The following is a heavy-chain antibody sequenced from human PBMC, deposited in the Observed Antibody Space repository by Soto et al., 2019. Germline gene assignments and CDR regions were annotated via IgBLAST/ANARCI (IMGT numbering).Heavy chain of an antibody. CDR3: ARDLIAAAGDYYYYYYGMDV. CDR2: INPSGGST. V-gene: IGHV1-46*01. D-gene: IGHD6-13*01. CDR1: GYTFTSYY. Sequence: ASVKVSCKASGYTFTSYYMHWVRQAPGQGLEWMGIINPSGGSTSYAQKFQGRVTMIRDTSTSTVYMELSSLRSEDTAVYYCARDLIAAAGDYYYYYYGMDVWGQGTTVTVSS. J-gene: IGHJ6*02.